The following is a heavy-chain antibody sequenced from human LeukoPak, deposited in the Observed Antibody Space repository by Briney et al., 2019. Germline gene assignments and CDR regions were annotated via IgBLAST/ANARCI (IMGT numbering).Heavy chain of an antibody. Sequence: GGSLGLSCAASGFTFSSYWMSWVRQAPGKGLEWVANIKVDGSAKYYVDSVKGRFTISRDNAENSLYLQMNSLRAEDTAVYYCARDACSGGRCYGSNLAYDIWGQGTMVTVSS. CDR1: GFTFSSYW. J-gene: IGHJ3*02. CDR3: ARDACSGGRCYGSNLAYDI. CDR2: IKVDGSAK. D-gene: IGHD2-15*01. V-gene: IGHV3-7*03.